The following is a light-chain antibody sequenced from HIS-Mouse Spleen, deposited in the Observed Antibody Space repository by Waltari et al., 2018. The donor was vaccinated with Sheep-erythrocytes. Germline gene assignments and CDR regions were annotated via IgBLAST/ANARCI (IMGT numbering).Light chain of an antibody. CDR3: MQDLQTPWT. CDR1: QSLLHSNGYNY. Sequence: DIVMTQSPLSLPVTPGEPASISCRSSQSLLHSNGYNYLDWYLQKPGQSPQLLIYLGSNRASGVPDRFSGSRSGTDFTLKISRVEAEDVGVYYCMQDLQTPWTFGQGTKVEIK. J-gene: IGKJ1*01. CDR2: LGS. V-gene: IGKV2-28*01.